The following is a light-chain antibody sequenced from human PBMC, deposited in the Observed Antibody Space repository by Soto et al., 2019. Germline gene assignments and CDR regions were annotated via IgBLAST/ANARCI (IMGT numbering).Light chain of an antibody. CDR3: ISYTSINLYV. Sequence: QSALTQPASVSGSPGPSISISCTGTSSDVGGYEYVSWYQQHAGKAPKLMIYDVSSRPSGVSNRFSGAKSGNTASLTISGLQAEDEADYYCISYTSINLYVLGTGTQLTVL. CDR1: SSDVGGYEY. V-gene: IGLV2-14*01. J-gene: IGLJ1*01. CDR2: DVS.